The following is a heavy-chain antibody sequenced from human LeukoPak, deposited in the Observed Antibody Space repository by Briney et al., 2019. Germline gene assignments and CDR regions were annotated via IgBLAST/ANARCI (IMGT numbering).Heavy chain of an antibody. V-gene: IGHV3-23*01. CDR2: ISGSGGST. CDR1: GFTFNNYA. CDR3: AKTRSVATRAKDY. J-gene: IGHJ4*02. Sequence: GGSLRVSCAASGFTFNNYAMSWVRQAPGKGLEWVSTISGSGGSTYYADSVKGRFTISRDNSGNTLSLQMNSLRAEDTAVYFCAKTRSVATRAKDYWGQGTLVTVSS.